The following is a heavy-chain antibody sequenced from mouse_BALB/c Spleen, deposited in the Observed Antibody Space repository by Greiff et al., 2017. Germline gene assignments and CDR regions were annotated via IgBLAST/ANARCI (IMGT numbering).Heavy chain of an antibody. V-gene: IGHV1-14*01. CDR1: GYTFTSYV. D-gene: IGHD2-4*01. J-gene: IGHJ4*01. Sequence: VQLQQSGPELVKPGASVKMSCKASGYTFTSYVMHWVKQKPGQGLEWIGYINPYNDGTKYNEKFKGKATLTSDKSSSTAYMELSSLTSEDSAVYYCARVYDYDGEYYAMDYWGQGTSVTVSS. CDR3: ARVYDYDGEYYAMDY. CDR2: INPYNDGT.